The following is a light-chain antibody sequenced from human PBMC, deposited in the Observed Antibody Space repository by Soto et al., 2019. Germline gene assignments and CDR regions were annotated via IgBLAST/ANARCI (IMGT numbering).Light chain of an antibody. CDR3: QKYNHAPT. J-gene: IGKJ4*01. V-gene: IGKV1-27*01. CDR2: AAS. CDR1: QGISKY. Sequence: DIQMTQSPSSLSSSLGARVTITCRASQGISKYLAWYQQKPGKVPELLIYAASTLQSGVPSRFSGSGSRTDFTLTISSLQPEDVATYYCQKYNHAPTFGGGTKVEIK.